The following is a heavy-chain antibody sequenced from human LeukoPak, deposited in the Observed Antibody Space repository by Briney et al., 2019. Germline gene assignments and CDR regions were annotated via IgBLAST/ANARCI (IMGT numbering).Heavy chain of an antibody. D-gene: IGHD6-13*01. J-gene: IGHJ4*02. V-gene: IGHV3-21*01. CDR2: ISSSSSYI. CDR3: ARGPYSSSWYYFDY. CDR1: GFTFSSYS. Sequence: GGSLRLSCAASGFTFSSYSMNWVRQAPGKGLEWVPSISSSSSYIYYADSVKGRFTISRDNAKNSLYLQMNSLRAEDTAVYYCARGPYSSSWYYFDYWGQGTLVTVSS.